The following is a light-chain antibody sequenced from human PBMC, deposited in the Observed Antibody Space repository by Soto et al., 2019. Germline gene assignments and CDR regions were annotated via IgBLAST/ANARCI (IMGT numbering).Light chain of an antibody. CDR3: QHYNTYST. CDR2: DAS. Sequence: DIQMTQSPSTLSASVGDRVTITCRASQSISSWLAWYQQKPGKAPNLLIYDASSLDSGVPSRFSGSGSGTEFTLTISSLQPDDFATYYCQHYNTYSTFGQGTKVEIK. V-gene: IGKV1-5*01. CDR1: QSISSW. J-gene: IGKJ1*01.